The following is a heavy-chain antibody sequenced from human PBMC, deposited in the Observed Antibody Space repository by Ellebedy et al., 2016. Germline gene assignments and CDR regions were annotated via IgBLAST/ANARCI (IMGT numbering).Heavy chain of an antibody. CDR1: GGTFSSYA. CDR2: IIPILGIA. V-gene: IGHV1-69*04. J-gene: IGHJ4*02. Sequence: ASVKVSCKASGGTFSSYAISWVRQAPGQGLEWMGRIIPILGIANYAQKFQGRVTITADKSTSTAYMELSSLRSEDTAVYYCARDSHNLEWLLTPHFDYWGQGTLVTVSS. D-gene: IGHD3-3*01. CDR3: ARDSHNLEWLLTPHFDY.